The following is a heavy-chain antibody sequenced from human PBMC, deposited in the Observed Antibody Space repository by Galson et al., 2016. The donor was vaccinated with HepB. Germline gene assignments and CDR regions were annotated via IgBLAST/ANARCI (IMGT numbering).Heavy chain of an antibody. Sequence: SETLSLTCTVSDGPIRSSSFSWGWIRQPPGKGLEWIGTVYRGKTYYNPSLEGRVTISAGRPTDLLSLKLTSLTAADTAVYYCARAGLLTKARFDCWGQGTQFAVAS. CDR1: DGPIRSSSFS. D-gene: IGHD4-11*01. V-gene: IGHV4-39*01. J-gene: IGHJ4*02. CDR3: ARAGLLTKARFDC. CDR2: VYRGKT.